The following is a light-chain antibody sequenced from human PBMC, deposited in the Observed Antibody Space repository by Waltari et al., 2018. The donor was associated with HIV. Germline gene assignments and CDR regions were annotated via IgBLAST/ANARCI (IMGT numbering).Light chain of an antibody. CDR1: QNVESW. CDR3: QQYNSDFYT. Sequence: IQMTQSPSILSASVGDRVTITCRASQNVESWLAWYQQRPGGAPKLLIYKASTLEYGVPARFTGSGSGTNFTLTINSLQPDDFATYYCQQYNSDFYTFGLGTRLDLK. J-gene: IGKJ2*01. V-gene: IGKV1-5*03. CDR2: KAS.